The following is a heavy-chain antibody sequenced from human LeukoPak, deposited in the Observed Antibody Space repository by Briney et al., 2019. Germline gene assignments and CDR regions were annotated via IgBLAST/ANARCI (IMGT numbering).Heavy chain of an antibody. V-gene: IGHV1-46*03. CDR2: INPSGGST. CDR3: ARDLRRYFDY. J-gene: IGHJ4*02. Sequence: ASVKVSCKASGYTFTSYYMHWVRQAPGQGLEWMGIINPSGGSTSYAQKFQCRVTITRGTSTSTVYIELSSLRSEDTAVYYCARDLRRYFDYWGQGTLVTVSS. D-gene: IGHD6-25*01. CDR1: GYTFTSYY.